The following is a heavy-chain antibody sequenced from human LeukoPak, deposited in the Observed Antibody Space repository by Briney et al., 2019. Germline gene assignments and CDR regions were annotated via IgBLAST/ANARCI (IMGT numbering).Heavy chain of an antibody. CDR1: GGSFSGYY. CDR2: INHSGST. Sequence: SETLSLTCAVYGGSFSGYYWSWIRQPPGKGLEWIGEINHSGSTNYNPSLKSRGTISVDTSKNQFSLKLSSVTAADTAVYYCARGQGRRGYYDSSGYYPHSKREGPYYFDYWGQGTLVTVSS. J-gene: IGHJ4*02. V-gene: IGHV4-34*01. D-gene: IGHD3-22*01. CDR3: ARGQGRRGYYDSSGYYPHSKREGPYYFDY.